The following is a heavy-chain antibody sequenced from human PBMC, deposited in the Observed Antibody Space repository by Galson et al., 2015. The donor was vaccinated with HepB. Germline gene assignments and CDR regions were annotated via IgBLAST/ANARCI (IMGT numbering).Heavy chain of an antibody. Sequence: SLRLSCAASGFTFRSYSMNWVRQAPGKGLEWVSYINPSSSTIYYADSVKGRFTISRDNAKNSLYLQMNSLRAEDTAVYYCARDIFPGLGYNYGFFDYWGQGTRVSVSS. CDR2: INPSSSTI. CDR3: ARDIFPGLGYNYGFFDY. J-gene: IGHJ4*02. CDR1: GFTFRSYS. D-gene: IGHD5-18*01. V-gene: IGHV3-48*01.